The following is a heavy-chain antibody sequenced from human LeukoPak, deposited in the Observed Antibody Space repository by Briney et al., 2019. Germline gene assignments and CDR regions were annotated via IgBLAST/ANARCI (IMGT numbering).Heavy chain of an antibody. CDR2: IYYSGST. D-gene: IGHD6-19*01. Sequence: PSETLSLTCTVSGGSISSSSYYWGWIRQPPGKGPEWIGSIYYSGSTYYNPSLKSRVTISVDTSKNQFSLKLSSVTAADTAVYYCARLAVAGAVAFDIWGQGTMVTVSS. CDR1: GGSISSSSYY. V-gene: IGHV4-39*01. CDR3: ARLAVAGAVAFDI. J-gene: IGHJ3*02.